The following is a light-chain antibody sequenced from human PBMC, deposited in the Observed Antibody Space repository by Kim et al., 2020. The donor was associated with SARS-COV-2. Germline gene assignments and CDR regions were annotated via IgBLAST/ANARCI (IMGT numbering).Light chain of an antibody. CDR2: GVS. Sequence: SPGERATLSCRASQSVSSNYLAWYQQKPGQAPRLLIYGVSSRATGIPDRFSGSGSGTDFTLAISRLEPEDFAVYYCQQFGDSPKYTFGQGTKLEI. CDR1: QSVSSNY. J-gene: IGKJ2*01. CDR3: QQFGDSPKYT. V-gene: IGKV3-20*01.